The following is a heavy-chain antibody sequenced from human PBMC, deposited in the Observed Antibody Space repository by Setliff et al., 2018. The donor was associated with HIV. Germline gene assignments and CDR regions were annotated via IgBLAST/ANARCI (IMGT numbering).Heavy chain of an antibody. Sequence: GGSLRLSCAASGFTFSSYEMDWFRQAPGKGLEWVSAILSTGERTFYADSVKGRFTISRDNSKNTVYLQMNSLRAEDTAEYYCAKELAASGLGYFDSWGRGILVTVSS. CDR2: ILSTGERT. J-gene: IGHJ4*02. V-gene: IGHV3-23*01. CDR3: AKELAASGLGYFDS. D-gene: IGHD3-22*01. CDR1: GFTFSSYE.